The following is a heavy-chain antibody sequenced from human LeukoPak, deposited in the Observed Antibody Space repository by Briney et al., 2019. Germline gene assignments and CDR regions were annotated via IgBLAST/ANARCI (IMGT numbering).Heavy chain of an antibody. CDR1: GYTLTELS. V-gene: IGHV1-24*01. J-gene: IGHJ6*03. D-gene: IGHD3-16*01. CDR3: ASRHFGKVITPMRYYYYYMDV. Sequence: GASVKVSCKVSGYTLTELSMHWVRQAPGKGLEWMGGFDPEDGETIYAQKFQGRVTMTEDTSTDTAYMELSSLRSEDTAVYYCASRHFGKVITPMRYYYYYMDVWGKGTTVTISS. CDR2: FDPEDGET.